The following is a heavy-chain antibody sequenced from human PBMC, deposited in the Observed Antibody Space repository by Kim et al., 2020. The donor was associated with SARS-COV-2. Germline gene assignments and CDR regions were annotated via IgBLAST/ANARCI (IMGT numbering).Heavy chain of an antibody. J-gene: IGHJ4*02. Sequence: GESLKISCKGSGYSFTSYWIGWVRQMPGKGLEWMGIIYPGDSDTRYSPSFQGQVTISADKSISTAYLQWNSLKASDTAMYYCARQPPVFYYGSGSTDFWDQGTLVTVSS. V-gene: IGHV5-51*01. CDR2: IYPGDSDT. CDR3: ARQPPVFYYGSGSTDF. CDR1: GYSFTSYW. D-gene: IGHD3-10*01.